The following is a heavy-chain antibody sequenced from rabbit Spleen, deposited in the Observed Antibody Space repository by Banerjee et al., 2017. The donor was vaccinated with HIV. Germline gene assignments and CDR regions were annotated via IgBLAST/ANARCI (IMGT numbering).Heavy chain of an antibody. CDR1: GFSFSSGYY. CDR2: IGTGSGTT. Sequence: QSLEESGGGLVKPEGSLTLTCKASGFSFSSGYYVSWVRQAPGKGLEWIGCIGTGSGTTYYASWAKGRFTISKTSSTTVTLQMTSLTAADTATYFCASAYSDVYFDLWGQGTLVTVS. J-gene: IGHJ4*01. V-gene: IGHV1S40*01. CDR3: ASAYSDVYFDL. D-gene: IGHD6-1*01.